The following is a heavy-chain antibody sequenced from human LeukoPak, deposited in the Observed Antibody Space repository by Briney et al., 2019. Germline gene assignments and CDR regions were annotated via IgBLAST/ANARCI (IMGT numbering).Heavy chain of an antibody. J-gene: IGHJ4*02. CDR1: GDSISSDY. CDR2: IYSGGST. D-gene: IGHD3-22*01. Sequence: SETLSLTCTVSGDSISSDYWSWIGQPDGKGLEWIGRIYSGGSTNYNPSLRSRVSMSVDTSKNQFSLRLSSVTAADTAVYFCARDHSSADYLGVFGYWGQGTLVTVSS. CDR3: ARDHSSADYLGVFGY. V-gene: IGHV4-4*07.